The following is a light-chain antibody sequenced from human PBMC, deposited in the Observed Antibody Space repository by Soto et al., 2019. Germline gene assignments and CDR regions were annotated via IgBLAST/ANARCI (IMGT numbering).Light chain of an antibody. CDR2: DAS. Sequence: DIQMTQSPSSLSASVGDRVTITCQASQDISNYLNWYQQKLGKAPKLLIYDASNLETGVPSRFSGSGSGTDFSFTISSLQPEDIATYYCQQYDNLPFTFGPGT. CDR1: QDISNY. CDR3: QQYDNLPFT. J-gene: IGKJ3*01. V-gene: IGKV1-33*01.